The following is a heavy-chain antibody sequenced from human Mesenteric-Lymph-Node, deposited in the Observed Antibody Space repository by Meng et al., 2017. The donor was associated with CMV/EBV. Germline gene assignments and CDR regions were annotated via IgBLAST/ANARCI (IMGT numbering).Heavy chain of an antibody. Sequence: GESLKISCAASGFTFSSYAMSWVRQAPGKGLEWVSAISGSGGSTYYADSVKGRFTISRDNSKNTLYLQMNGLRAEDTAVYYCAKRGGDILTGYGYWGQGTLVTVSS. V-gene: IGHV3-23*01. J-gene: IGHJ4*02. CDR2: ISGSGGST. CDR3: AKRGGDILTGYGY. CDR1: GFTFSSYA. D-gene: IGHD3-9*01.